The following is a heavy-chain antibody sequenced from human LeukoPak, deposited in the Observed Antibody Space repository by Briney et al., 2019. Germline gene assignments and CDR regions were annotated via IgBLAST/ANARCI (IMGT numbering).Heavy chain of an antibody. D-gene: IGHD4-23*01. CDR2: MNPNSGNT. CDR3: ARGYGGLYYYYGMDV. Sequence: ASVKVSCKASGYTFTSYDINWVRPATGQGLEWMGWMNPNSGNTGYAQKFQGRVTMTRNTSISTAYMELSSLRSEDTAVYYCARGYGGLYYYYGMDVWGQGTTVTVSS. V-gene: IGHV1-8*01. CDR1: GYTFTSYD. J-gene: IGHJ6*02.